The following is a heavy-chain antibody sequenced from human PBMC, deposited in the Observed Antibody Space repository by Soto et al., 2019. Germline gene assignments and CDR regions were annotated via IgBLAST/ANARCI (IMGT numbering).Heavy chain of an antibody. Sequence: QFQLVQSGPEVRKPGASVEVSCKASGYTFTAYGISWVRQTPGQGLHGMGWVNIYRGTTNYAQKFQDRITITTDTSTSTAYLEQRSLRSHDTAVCYWETERGVYSYGDSWGQGNLVTLSS. CDR2: VNIYRGTT. CDR3: ETERGVYSYGDS. J-gene: IGHJ4*02. V-gene: IGHV1-18*01. CDR1: GYTFTAYG. D-gene: IGHD5-18*01.